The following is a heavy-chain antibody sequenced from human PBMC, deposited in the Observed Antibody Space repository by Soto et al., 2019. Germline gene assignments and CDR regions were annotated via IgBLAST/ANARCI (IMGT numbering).Heavy chain of an antibody. CDR2: MNPNSGNT. CDR3: ARGRSCGSVKCRELRV. V-gene: IGHV1-8*02. Sequence: ASVKVSCKASGHTFTSYDINWVRQTTGQGLEWMGWMNPNSGNTGYAQKFQVRVTMTRNTSISTAYMELNNLRSEDTAVYYCARGRSCGSVKCRELRVWGQGTTVTVS. J-gene: IGHJ6*02. CDR1: GHTFTSYD. D-gene: IGHD1-7*01.